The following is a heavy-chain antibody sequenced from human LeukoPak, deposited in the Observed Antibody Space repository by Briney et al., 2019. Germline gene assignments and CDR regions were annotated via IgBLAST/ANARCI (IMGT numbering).Heavy chain of an antibody. CDR1: GFTFSSYV. CDR3: AKDRAAWELLLDY. J-gene: IGHJ4*02. Sequence: GGSLRLSCAASGFTFSSYVMSWVRQAPGKGLEWLAFIRYDGSNKYYAGSVKGRFTISRDNSKNTLYLQMNSLRAEDTAVYYCAKDRAAWELLLDYWGQGTLVTVSS. D-gene: IGHD1-26*01. V-gene: IGHV3-30*02. CDR2: IRYDGSNK.